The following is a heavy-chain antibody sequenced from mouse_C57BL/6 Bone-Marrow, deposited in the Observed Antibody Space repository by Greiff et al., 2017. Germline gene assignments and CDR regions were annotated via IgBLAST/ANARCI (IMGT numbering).Heavy chain of an antibody. CDR2: IYPGSGST. CDR3: ARPDYYGSSPAWFAY. V-gene: IGHV1-55*01. D-gene: IGHD1-1*01. J-gene: IGHJ3*01. Sequence: QVQLQQPGAELVKPGASVKMSCKASGYTFTSYWITWVKQRPGQGLEWIGDIYPGSGSTNYNEKFKSKATLTVDKSSSTAYMQLSSLTSEDSAVYYCARPDYYGSSPAWFAYWGQGTLVTVSA. CDR1: GYTFTSYW.